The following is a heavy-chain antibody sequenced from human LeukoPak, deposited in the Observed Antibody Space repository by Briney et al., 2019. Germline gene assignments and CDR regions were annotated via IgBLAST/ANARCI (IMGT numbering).Heavy chain of an antibody. V-gene: IGHV3-7*01. CDR2: IRHDGSEK. CDR3: ARVEASGYDYGAFDY. CDR1: GFTFNTFW. D-gene: IGHD5-12*01. Sequence: GGSLRLSCAASGFTFNTFWMSWVRQAPGKGLEWVANIRHDGSEKYYVDSVKGRFTISRDNAKNSLYLQMSSLRADDTAVYYCARVEASGYDYGAFDYWGQGTLVTVSS. J-gene: IGHJ4*02.